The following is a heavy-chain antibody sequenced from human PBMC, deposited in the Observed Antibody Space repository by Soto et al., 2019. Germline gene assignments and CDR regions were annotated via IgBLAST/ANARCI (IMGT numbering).Heavy chain of an antibody. CDR1: GFTFGDYA. J-gene: IGHJ4*02. D-gene: IGHD4-17*01. V-gene: IGHV3-49*04. Sequence: PGGSLRLSCTASGFTFGDYAMSWVRQAPGKGLEWVGFIRSKAYGGTTEYAASVKGRFTISRDDSKSIAYLQMNSLKTEDTAVYYCTRVMTPPYGDEITVWYFDYWGQGTLVTVSS. CDR2: IRSKAYGGTT. CDR3: TRVMTPPYGDEITVWYFDY.